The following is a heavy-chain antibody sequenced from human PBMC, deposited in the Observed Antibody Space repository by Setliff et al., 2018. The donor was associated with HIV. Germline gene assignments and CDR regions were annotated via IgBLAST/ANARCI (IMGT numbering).Heavy chain of an antibody. CDR1: GYTFTSYG. CDR2: ISAYNGNT. J-gene: IGHJ6*02. D-gene: IGHD6-19*01. CDR3: ARLGSGWSDSYYYAMDV. V-gene: IGHV1-18*01. Sequence: ASVKVSCKASGYTFTSYGISWVRQAPGQGLEWMGWISAYNGNTNLGQKFQGRVTMTTDTSTNMAYMELRSLKFDDTAVYYCARLGSGWSDSYYYAMDVWGLGTTVTVSS.